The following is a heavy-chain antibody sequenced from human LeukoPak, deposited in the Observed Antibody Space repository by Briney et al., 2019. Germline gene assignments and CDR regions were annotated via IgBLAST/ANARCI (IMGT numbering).Heavy chain of an antibody. J-gene: IGHJ6*03. CDR3: ARDRGRGNYYYMDV. CDR2: IYYSGST. D-gene: IGHD3-10*01. V-gene: IGHV4-39*07. CDR1: GGSISSNSYY. Sequence: SETLSLTCAVSGGSISSNSYYWGWIRQPPGKGLEWIGSIYYSGSTCYNPSLKSRVTISVDTSKNQFSLRLSSVTAADTAVYYCARDRGRGNYYYMDVWGKGTTVTISS.